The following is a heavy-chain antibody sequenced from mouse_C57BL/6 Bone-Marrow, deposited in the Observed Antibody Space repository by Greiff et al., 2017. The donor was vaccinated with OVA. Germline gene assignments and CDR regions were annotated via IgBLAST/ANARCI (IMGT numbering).Heavy chain of an antibody. Sequence: ESGPGLVKPSQSLSLTCSVTGYSITSGYYWNWIRQFPGNKLEWMGYISYDGSNNYNPSLKNRISITRGTSKNQFFLKLNSVTTEDTATYYCARGGSWGFAYWGQGTLVTVSA. J-gene: IGHJ3*01. CDR2: ISYDGSN. V-gene: IGHV3-6*01. D-gene: IGHD1-1*02. CDR3: ARGGSWGFAY. CDR1: GYSITSGYY.